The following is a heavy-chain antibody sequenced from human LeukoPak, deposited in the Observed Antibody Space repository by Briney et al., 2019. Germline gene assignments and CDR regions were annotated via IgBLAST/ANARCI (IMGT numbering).Heavy chain of an antibody. J-gene: IGHJ5*02. V-gene: IGHV3-48*03. D-gene: IGHD3-16*02. Sequence: PGGSLRLSCAASGFTFSSYEMNWVRQAPGKGLEWVSYISSSGSTIYYADSVKGRFTISRDNAKNSLYLQMNSLRAEGTAVYYCARGVSYDYVWGSYRENWFDPWGQGTLVTVSS. CDR3: ARGVSYDYVWGSYRENWFDP. CDR2: ISSSGSTI. CDR1: GFTFSSYE.